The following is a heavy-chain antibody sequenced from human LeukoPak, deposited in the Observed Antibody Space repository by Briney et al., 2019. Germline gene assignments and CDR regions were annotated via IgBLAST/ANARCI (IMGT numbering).Heavy chain of an antibody. CDR2: IYYSGST. Sequence: SETLSLTCTVSGGSISSHYWSWIRQPPGKGLEWIGYIYYSGSTNYNPSLKSGVTISVDTSKNQFSLKLSSVTAADTAVYYCARSTSWYFDLWGRGTLVTVSS. V-gene: IGHV4-59*11. CDR1: GGSISSHY. CDR3: ARSTSWYFDL. J-gene: IGHJ2*01.